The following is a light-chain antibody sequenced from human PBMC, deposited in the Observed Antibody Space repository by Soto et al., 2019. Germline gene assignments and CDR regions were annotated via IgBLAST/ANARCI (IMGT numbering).Light chain of an antibody. CDR1: QSVSSNS. CDR3: QQYGTSPQT. CDR2: GAS. V-gene: IGKV3-20*01. J-gene: IGKJ1*01. Sequence: IVLTQSPGTLSLSPGERATLSCRASQSVSSNSLAWYQQKPGQAPRLVIYGASTRATGFPDRFTGSGSGTDFTLTIRRMETEAFAVYSCQQYGTSPQTFGQGTKVDIK.